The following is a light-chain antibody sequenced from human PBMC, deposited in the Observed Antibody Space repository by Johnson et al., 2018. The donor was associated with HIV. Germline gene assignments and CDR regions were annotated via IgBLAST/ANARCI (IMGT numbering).Light chain of an antibody. CDR2: DNN. Sequence: QSVLTQPPSVSAAPGQKVTISCSGSSSNIGNNYVSWYQQLPGTAPKLLIYDNNERPSGIPDRFSGSKSGTSATLGITGLQTGDEADDYCGTWDSSLSTYVFGSGTKVTVL. V-gene: IGLV1-51*01. CDR3: GTWDSSLSTYV. J-gene: IGLJ1*01. CDR1: SSNIGNNY.